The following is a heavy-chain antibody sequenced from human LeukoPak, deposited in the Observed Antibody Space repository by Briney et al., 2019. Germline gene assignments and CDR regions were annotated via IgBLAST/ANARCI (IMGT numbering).Heavy chain of an antibody. D-gene: IGHD5/OR15-5a*01. J-gene: IGHJ3*02. CDR1: GDSTSNINYY. CDR3: ARFPSRPKDAFDI. V-gene: IGHV4-39*07. Sequence: SEALSLTCTVSGDSTSNINYYWGWIRQPPGKGLEWIGSIYYSGSTYYNPSLKSRVTISVDTSKNQFSLKLSSVTAADTAVYYCARFPSRPKDAFDISGQGTMVTVSS. CDR2: IYYSGST.